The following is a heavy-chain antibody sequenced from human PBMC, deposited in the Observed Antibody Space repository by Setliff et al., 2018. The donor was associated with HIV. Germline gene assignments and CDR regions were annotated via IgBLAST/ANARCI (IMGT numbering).Heavy chain of an antibody. Sequence: PSETLSLTCDVSGFSISSRYYWGWIRQSPGKGLEWIGNIYHTGSSYYNPSLNDRATISLDTSKNQFSLKLRSVTAADTAVYYCARRRDGYNSAPWRNDYWGQGTLVTSPQ. CDR3: ARRRDGYNSAPWRNDY. D-gene: IGHD5-12*01. CDR2: IYHTGSS. J-gene: IGHJ4*02. V-gene: IGHV4-38-2*01. CDR1: GFSISSRYY.